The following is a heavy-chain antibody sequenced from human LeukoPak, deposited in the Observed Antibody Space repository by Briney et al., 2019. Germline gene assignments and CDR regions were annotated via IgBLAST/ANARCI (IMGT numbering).Heavy chain of an antibody. CDR2: FDPEDGET. V-gene: IGHV1-24*01. J-gene: IGHJ6*02. CDR3: AKPYTYYYDSSGYGRMNGGMDV. CDR1: GYTLTELS. D-gene: IGHD3-22*01. Sequence: ASVKVSCKVSGYTLTELSMHWVRQAPGKGLEWMGGFDPEDGETIYAQKFQGRVTMTEDTSTDTAYMELSSLRSEDTAVYYCAKPYTYYYDSSGYGRMNGGMDVWGQGTTVTVSS.